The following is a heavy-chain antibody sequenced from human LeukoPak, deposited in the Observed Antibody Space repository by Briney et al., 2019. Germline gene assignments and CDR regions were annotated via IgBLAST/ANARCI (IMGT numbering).Heavy chain of an antibody. CDR3: ARGILRDYYDSSGFYHRGGVGY. CDR2: IHTSGTM. CDR1: GGSFSTGSYY. Sequence: SETLSLTCTVSGGSFSTGSYYWSWLRQPAGRGLEWIGHIHTSGTMNYNASLKSRVRISVETSKNQFSLRLSSVTAADTAVYFCARGILRDYYDSSGFYHRGGVGYWGQGTLVTVSS. J-gene: IGHJ4*02. V-gene: IGHV4-61*09. D-gene: IGHD3-22*01.